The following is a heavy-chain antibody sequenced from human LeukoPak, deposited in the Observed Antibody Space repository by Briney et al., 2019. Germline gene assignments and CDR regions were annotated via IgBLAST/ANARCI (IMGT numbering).Heavy chain of an antibody. CDR3: ARISTAVAGADY. D-gene: IGHD6-19*01. CDR2: IKQDGSEK. Sequence: GGSLRLSCAASGFTFSSSWMSWVRQAPGKGLGWVANIKQDGSEKYYVESVKGRFTISRDNTKNSLYLQMDSLRAEDTAVYYCARISTAVAGADYWGQGTLVTVSS. CDR1: GFTFSSSW. V-gene: IGHV3-7*01. J-gene: IGHJ4*02.